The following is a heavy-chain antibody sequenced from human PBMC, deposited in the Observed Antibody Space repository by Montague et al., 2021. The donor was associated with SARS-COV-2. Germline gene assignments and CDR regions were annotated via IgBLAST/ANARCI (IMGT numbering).Heavy chain of an antibody. Sequence: SETLSLTCTVSGGSINNYYWGWIRQPPGKALEWIGYFYSVGSTDYNPSLKSRATISRDTSKNQFSLKVRSVTAADTAVYYCARETMTADAFDIWGQGTMVTVSS. D-gene: IGHD1-14*01. CDR3: ARETMTADAFDI. V-gene: IGHV4-59*01. CDR2: FYSVGST. J-gene: IGHJ3*02. CDR1: GGSINNYY.